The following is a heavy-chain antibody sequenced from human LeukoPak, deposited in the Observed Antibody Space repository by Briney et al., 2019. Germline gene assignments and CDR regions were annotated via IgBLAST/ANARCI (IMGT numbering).Heavy chain of an antibody. CDR3: ARMERLSLYYFDY. D-gene: IGHD1-1*01. V-gene: IGHV4-34*01. CDR2: INHTGNT. J-gene: IGHJ4*02. Sequence: XETLSLTCAVYGGSVSGYYWSWIRQSPGKGLEWIGEINHTGNTNYNPSLKSRVTMSVDTSKNQFSLKLSSVTAADTAVYYCARMERLSLYYFDYWGQGTLVTVSS. CDR1: GGSVSGYY.